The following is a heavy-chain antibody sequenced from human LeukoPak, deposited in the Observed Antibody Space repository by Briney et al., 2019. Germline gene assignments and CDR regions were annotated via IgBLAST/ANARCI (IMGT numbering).Heavy chain of an antibody. CDR3: ATKSAGPQVGAIWFDP. Sequence: GSVKVSCKVSGYILTELSMHSVRPAPGKGLEWMGGFDPEDGETIYAQKFHGRVTMTEDTSTDTAYMELSSLRSEDTAVYYCATKSAGPQVGAIWFDPWGQGTLVTVSS. CDR1: GYILTELS. CDR2: FDPEDGET. J-gene: IGHJ5*02. D-gene: IGHD1-26*01. V-gene: IGHV1-24*01.